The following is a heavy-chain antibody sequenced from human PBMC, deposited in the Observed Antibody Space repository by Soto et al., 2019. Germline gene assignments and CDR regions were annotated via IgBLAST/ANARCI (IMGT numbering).Heavy chain of an antibody. CDR3: ARVTPGNNLYYFSGLDV. CDR1: GFTFDTYG. Sequence: GGSLRLSCVASGFTFDTYGIHWVRQAPGKGLQWVALISYEGSNTHYADSVRGRFTISRDNSKNTLYLQINALRPEDTGVYYCARVTPGNNLYYFSGLDVWGQGTSVTV. D-gene: IGHD1-1*01. V-gene: IGHV3-30-3*01. CDR2: ISYEGSNT. J-gene: IGHJ6*02.